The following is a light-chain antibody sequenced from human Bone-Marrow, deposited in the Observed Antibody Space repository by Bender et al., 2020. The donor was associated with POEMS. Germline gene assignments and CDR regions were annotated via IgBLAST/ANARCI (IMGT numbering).Light chain of an antibody. V-gene: IGLV2-14*03. J-gene: IGLJ2*01. CDR1: SSDVGVSSF. CDR3: SSYTSNTVV. Sequence: QSALTQPASVSGSPGQSITISCPGISSDVGVSSFVSWYQHHPGKAPKLMIYDVSNRPSGISNRFSGSKSGNTASLTISGLQTEDEADYYCSSYTSNTVVFGGGTKLTVL. CDR2: DVS.